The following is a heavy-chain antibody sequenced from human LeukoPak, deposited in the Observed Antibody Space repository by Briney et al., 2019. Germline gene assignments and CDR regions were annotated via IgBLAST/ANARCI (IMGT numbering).Heavy chain of an antibody. CDR1: EFTFRTYA. D-gene: IGHD2-15*01. J-gene: IGHJ4*02. CDR2: IIGSAGIT. V-gene: IGHV3-23*01. Sequence: GGSLRLSCAASEFTFRTYATSWVRQAPGKGLEWVSAIIGSAGITYYADSVKGRFTISRDNSKNTPYPPMNSLRAEDTAVYYCAKEGGDIVVVVAADFDYWGQGTLVTVSS. CDR3: AKEGGDIVVVVAADFDY.